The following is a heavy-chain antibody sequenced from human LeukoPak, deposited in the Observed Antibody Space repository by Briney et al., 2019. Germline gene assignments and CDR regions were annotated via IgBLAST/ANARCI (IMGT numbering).Heavy chain of an antibody. CDR1: GYTFTGYY. V-gene: IGHV1-2*02. J-gene: IGHJ4*02. CDR3: ATDPGYSGSDVFDS. CDR2: INPNSGGT. Sequence: GASVKVSCKASGYTFTGYYMHWVRQAPGQGLEWMGWINPNSGGTNYAQKFQGRVTMTRDTSISTAYMELSRLRSDDTAVYYCATDPGYSGSDVFDSWGQGTLVTVSS. D-gene: IGHD5-12*01.